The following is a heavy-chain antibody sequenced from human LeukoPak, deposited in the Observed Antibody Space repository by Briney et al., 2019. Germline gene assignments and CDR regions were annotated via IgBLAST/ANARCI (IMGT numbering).Heavy chain of an antibody. J-gene: IGHJ4*02. D-gene: IGHD3-16*01. CDR2: IRTDGGTK. Sequence: GGSLRLSCEGSGFSFSSYWMHWVRQAPGKGLAWVSRIRTDGGTKYYADSVKGRFTVSRDNARNTLYLQMDSLRVDDTAVYYCARDWAWGGFDHWGQGTLVTGSS. V-gene: IGHV3-74*01. CDR3: ARDWAWGGFDH. CDR1: GFSFSSYW.